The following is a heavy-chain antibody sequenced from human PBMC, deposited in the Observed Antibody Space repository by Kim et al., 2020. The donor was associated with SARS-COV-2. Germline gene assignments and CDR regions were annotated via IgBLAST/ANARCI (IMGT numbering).Heavy chain of an antibody. D-gene: IGHD4-17*01. J-gene: IGHJ4*02. CDR1: GFTFSNYG. Sequence: GGSLRLSCAASGFTFSNYGVRWVRQAPGKGLEWVAIISYDGSNKYYADSVKGRFTISRDNSKNTLYLQMNSLRAEDTAVYYCAKGTVTRSDYWCQGTLFT. CDR2: ISYDGSNK. CDR3: AKGTVTRSDY. V-gene: IGHV3-30*18.